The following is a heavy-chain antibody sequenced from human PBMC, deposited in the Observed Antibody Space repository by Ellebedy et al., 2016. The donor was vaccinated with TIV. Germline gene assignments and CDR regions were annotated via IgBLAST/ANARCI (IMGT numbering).Heavy chain of an antibody. D-gene: IGHD1-14*01. Sequence: SETLSLTCTVSGYSISSGYYWAWLRRPPGKGLEWIANIYHSESTYYNPSLKSRVTISVDTSKNQFSLKLSSVTAADTAVYYCARDLNPPMYYFDYWGQGALVNVSS. CDR3: ARDLNPPMYYFDY. J-gene: IGHJ4*02. CDR1: GYSISSGYY. CDR2: IYHSEST. V-gene: IGHV4-38-2*02.